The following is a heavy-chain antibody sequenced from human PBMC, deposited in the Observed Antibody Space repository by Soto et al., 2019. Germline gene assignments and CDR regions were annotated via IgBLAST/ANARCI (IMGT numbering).Heavy chain of an antibody. J-gene: IGHJ6*02. D-gene: IGHD3-10*01. Sequence: ASVKVSCKASGYTFTSYAMHWVRQAPGQRLEWMGWINAGNGNAKYSQKFQGRVTITTDTSTSTAYMELSSLRSEDTAVYYCARVPLTKSGSGSYYNSYYGMDVRGQGTTVTVSS. CDR1: GYTFTSYA. CDR2: INAGNGNA. CDR3: ARVPLTKSGSGSYYNSYYGMDV. V-gene: IGHV1-3*01.